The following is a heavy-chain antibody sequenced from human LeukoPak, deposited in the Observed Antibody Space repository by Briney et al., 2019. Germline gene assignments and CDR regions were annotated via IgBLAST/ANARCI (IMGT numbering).Heavy chain of an antibody. CDR3: ARVLGYSSGWYAFDI. Sequence: GASVKVSCKASGYTFTGYYMHWVRQAPGQGLEWMGWINPNSGGTNYAQKFQGRVAMTRDTSISTAYMELSRLRSDDTAVYYCARVLGYSSGWYAFDIWGQGTMVTVSS. CDR2: INPNSGGT. D-gene: IGHD6-19*01. J-gene: IGHJ3*02. V-gene: IGHV1-2*02. CDR1: GYTFTGYY.